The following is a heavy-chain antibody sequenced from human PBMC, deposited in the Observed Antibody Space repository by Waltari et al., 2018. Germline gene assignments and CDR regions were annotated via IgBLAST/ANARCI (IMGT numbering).Heavy chain of an antibody. J-gene: IGHJ5*02. D-gene: IGHD2-2*01. V-gene: IGHV4-34*01. CDR3: AREVIVVVPAALINNWFDP. CDR2: INHSGST. Sequence: QVQLQQWGAGLLKPSETLSLTCAVYGGSFSGYYWSWIRQPPGKGLEWIGEINHSGSTNYNPSRKSRVTISVDTSKNQFSLKLSSVTAADTAVYYCAREVIVVVPAALINNWFDPWGQGTLVTVSS. CDR1: GGSFSGYY.